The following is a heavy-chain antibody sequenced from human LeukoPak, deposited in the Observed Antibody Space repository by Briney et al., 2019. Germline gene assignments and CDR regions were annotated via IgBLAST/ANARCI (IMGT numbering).Heavy chain of an antibody. D-gene: IGHD3-10*01. CDR3: AKDRQSSYRSGSYYAIDY. Sequence: GGSLRLSCAASGFTFSSYAMSWVRQAPGKGLGWVSAISGSGDSTYYADSVKGRFTISRDNSKNTLYLQMNTLRAEDTAVYYCAKDRQSSYRSGSYYAIDYWGQGTLVTVSS. CDR1: GFTFSSYA. CDR2: ISGSGDST. J-gene: IGHJ4*02. V-gene: IGHV3-23*01.